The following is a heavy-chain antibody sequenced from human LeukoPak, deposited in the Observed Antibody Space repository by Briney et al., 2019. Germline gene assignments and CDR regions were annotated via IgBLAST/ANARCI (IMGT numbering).Heavy chain of an antibody. D-gene: IGHD6-13*01. J-gene: IGHJ4*02. CDR2: IWYDGRDK. CDR3: ARDIVATGGRYFDH. V-gene: IGHV3-33*01. Sequence: GGSLGLSCAASGFIFRSYGMHWVRQTPGEGLEWVAAIWYDGRDKYYADSVKGRFTISRDNSENTLSLQMNSLRGEDTAVYYCARDIVATGGRYFDHWGQGTLVTVSS. CDR1: GFIFRSYG.